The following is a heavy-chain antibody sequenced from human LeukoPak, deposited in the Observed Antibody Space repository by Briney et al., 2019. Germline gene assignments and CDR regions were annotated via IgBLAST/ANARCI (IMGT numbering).Heavy chain of an antibody. J-gene: IGHJ4*02. CDR3: ARIRGSRYYFDY. CDR1: GFSLSTSGMR. CDR2: IDWDGDK. D-gene: IGHD6-13*01. Sequence: ESGPTLVNPTQTLTLTCTFSGFSLSTSGMRVSWIREPPGKALEWLARIDWDGDKYYNTSLKTRLTSSKDTSKNQVVLTMTNMDPVDTATYYCARIRGSRYYFDYWGQGTLVTVSS. V-gene: IGHV2-70*04.